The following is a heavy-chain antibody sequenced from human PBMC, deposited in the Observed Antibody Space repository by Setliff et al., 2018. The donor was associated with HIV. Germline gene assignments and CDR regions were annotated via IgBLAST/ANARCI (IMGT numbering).Heavy chain of an antibody. D-gene: IGHD1-26*01. J-gene: IGHJ4*02. Sequence: SVKVSCKASGYTFSSYTISWIRQAPGQGLEWMGGTIPVVGTPTYAQKFQGRVTIIADKSTSTAYMELSSLRSEDTAVYYCAREVSVGATFFDLWGPGTPVTVSS. CDR2: TIPVVGTP. V-gene: IGHV1-69*06. CDR1: GYTFSSYT. CDR3: AREVSVGATFFDL.